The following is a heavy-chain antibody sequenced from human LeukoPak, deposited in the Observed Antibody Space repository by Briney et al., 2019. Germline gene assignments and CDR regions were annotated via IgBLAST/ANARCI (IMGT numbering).Heavy chain of an antibody. CDR1: GHSIRSGSY. Sequence: SETRSLTCDVSGHSIRSGSYWGWIWQPPGKGLEWIGSIYHSENTYYNSSLKSRLIISVDTSKNQISLKLSSVAAADTAIYYCARGRGGSGDRVIFDIWGQGTLVTISS. V-gene: IGHV4-38-2*01. J-gene: IGHJ4*02. CDR2: IYHSENT. CDR3: ARGRGGSGDRVIFDI. D-gene: IGHD1-26*01.